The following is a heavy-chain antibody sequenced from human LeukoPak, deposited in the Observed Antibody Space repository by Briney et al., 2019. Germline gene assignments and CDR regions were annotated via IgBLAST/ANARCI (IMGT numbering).Heavy chain of an antibody. V-gene: IGHV4-59*01. CDR1: GGSISSYY. CDR3: AREGRYYGSGSHYNGYYYYGMDV. CDR2: IYYSGST. D-gene: IGHD3-10*01. J-gene: IGHJ6*02. Sequence: PSETLSLTCTVSGGSISSYYWSWIRQPPGKGLEWIGYIYYSGSTNYNPSLKSRVTISVDTSKNQFSLKLSSVTAADTAVYYCAREGRYYGSGSHYNGYYYYGMDVWGQGTTVTVSS.